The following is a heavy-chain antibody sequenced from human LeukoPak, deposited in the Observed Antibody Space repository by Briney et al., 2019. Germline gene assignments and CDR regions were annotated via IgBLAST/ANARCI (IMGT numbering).Heavy chain of an antibody. CDR2: ISTYNGNT. D-gene: IGHD3-22*01. Sequence: ASVKVSCKASGYTFSSYGISWARQAPGQGLEWMGWISTYNGNTNYAQKLQGRVTMTTDTSTSTAYMELRSLRSDDTAVYYCARVVSGYYRGDHWGQGTLVTVSS. CDR3: ARVVSGYYRGDH. J-gene: IGHJ4*02. V-gene: IGHV1-18*01. CDR1: GYTFSSYG.